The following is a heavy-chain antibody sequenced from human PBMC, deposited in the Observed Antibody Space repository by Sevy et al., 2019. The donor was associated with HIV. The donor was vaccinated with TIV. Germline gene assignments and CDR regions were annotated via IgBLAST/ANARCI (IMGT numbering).Heavy chain of an antibody. CDR1: GFTFSDYY. V-gene: IGHV3-11*04. J-gene: IGHJ4*02. CDR3: ARKMELLVPDY. D-gene: IGHD2-21*02. Sequence: GGSLRLSCSASGFTFSDYYMTWIRQAPGKGLEWGSYISRSGSTINYADSVKGRFTISRDNAKNSLYLQMNSLRAEDTAVYYCARKMELLVPDYWGQGTLVTVSS. CDR2: ISRSGSTI.